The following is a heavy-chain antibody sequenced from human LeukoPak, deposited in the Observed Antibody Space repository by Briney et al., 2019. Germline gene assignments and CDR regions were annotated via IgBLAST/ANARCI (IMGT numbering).Heavy chain of an antibody. CDR3: ARVYSGYDLPGSLANYYFDT. D-gene: IGHD5-12*01. V-gene: IGHV4-4*07. CDR1: GGSISSYY. CDR2: FYSGGGT. J-gene: IGHJ4*02. Sequence: SETLFLTCTVSGGSISSYYWSWIRQPAGKGLEWIGRFYSGGGTDYNPSLKSRVTMSVDTSKNQFSLKLSSVTAADTAVYYCARVYSGYDLPGSLANYYFDTGAREPWSPSPQ.